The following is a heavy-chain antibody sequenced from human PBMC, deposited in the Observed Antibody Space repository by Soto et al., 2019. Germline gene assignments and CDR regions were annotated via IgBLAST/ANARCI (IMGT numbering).Heavy chain of an antibody. V-gene: IGHV3-30-3*01. CDR3: ARSRGSGSRSLVPIDY. CDR2: ISYDGGNE. CDR1: GFTFSNYA. Sequence: ESGGGVVQPGGSLRLSCAASGFTFSNYAMQWVRQAPGKGLEWVARISYDGGNEYYADSVRARFTISRDNSKNTLYLQMKRLRLEDTAVFYCARSRGSGSRSLVPIDYWGQGTLVTVSS. D-gene: IGHD3-10*01. J-gene: IGHJ4*02.